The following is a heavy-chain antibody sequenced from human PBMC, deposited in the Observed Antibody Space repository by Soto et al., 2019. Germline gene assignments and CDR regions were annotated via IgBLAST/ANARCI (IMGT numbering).Heavy chain of an antibody. V-gene: IGHV1-69*13. CDR3: ARGITGTVTYYYGMDV. J-gene: IGHJ6*02. CDR1: GGTFSSYA. CDR2: IIPLFGTA. Sequence: ASVKVSCKASGGTFSSYAISWVRQAPGQGLEWMGGIIPLFGTADYAQKFQGRVTITADESTSTAYMELSSLRSEDTAVYYCARGITGTVTYYYGMDVWGQGTTVTVSS. D-gene: IGHD1-20*01.